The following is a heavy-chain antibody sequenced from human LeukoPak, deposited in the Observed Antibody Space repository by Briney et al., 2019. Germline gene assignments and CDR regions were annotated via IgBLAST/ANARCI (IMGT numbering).Heavy chain of an antibody. CDR1: GFTFSSYE. CDR2: ISSSGSTI. CDR3: ARDMTICSSTGCQEKYFDY. J-gene: IGHJ4*02. V-gene: IGHV3-48*03. D-gene: IGHD2-2*01. Sequence: GGSLRLSCAASGFTFSSYEMNWVRQAPGKGLEWVSYISSSGSTIYYADSVKGRFTISRDNAKNSLYLQMNSLRAEDTAVYYCARDMTICSSTGCQEKYFDYWGQGTLVTVSS.